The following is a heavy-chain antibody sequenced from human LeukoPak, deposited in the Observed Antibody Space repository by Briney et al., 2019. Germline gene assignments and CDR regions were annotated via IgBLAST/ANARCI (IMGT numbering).Heavy chain of an antibody. J-gene: IGHJ5*02. CDR1: GGSFSGYY. V-gene: IGHV4-34*01. D-gene: IGHD6-13*01. Sequence: PSETLSLTCAVYGGSFSGYYWSWIRQPPGKGLEWIGEINHSGSTNYNPSLKSRVTISVDTSKNQFSLKLSSVTAADTAVYYFARRGVQGSSWSKPHQRGLGRFDPWGQGTLVTVSS. CDR3: ARRGVQGSSWSKPHQRGLGRFDP. CDR2: INHSGST.